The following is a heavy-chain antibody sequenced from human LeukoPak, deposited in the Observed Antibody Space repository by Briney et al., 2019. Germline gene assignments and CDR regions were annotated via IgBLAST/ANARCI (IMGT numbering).Heavy chain of an antibody. V-gene: IGHV4-38-2*02. J-gene: IGHJ4*02. CDR2: IYHSGST. CDR3: ARDLDFGVVTGYFDY. Sequence: SETLSLTCTVSGYSISSGYYCGWIRQPPGQGLEWIGSIYHSGSTYYNPSLKSRVTISVDTSKNQFSLKLSSVTAADTAVYYCARDLDFGVVTGYFDYWGQGTLVTVSS. D-gene: IGHD3-3*01. CDR1: GYSISSGYY.